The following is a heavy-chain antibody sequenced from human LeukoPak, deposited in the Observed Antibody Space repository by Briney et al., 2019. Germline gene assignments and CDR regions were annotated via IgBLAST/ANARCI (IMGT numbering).Heavy chain of an antibody. J-gene: IGHJ4*02. CDR1: EFTFSNYG. V-gene: IGHV3-48*01. Sequence: GGSLRLSCAASEFTFSNYGMNWVRQAPGKGLEWVSYIGSSSSNINYADSVKGRFTISRDNAKNSLYLQMNSLRVEDTALYYCARGGAARPDYWGQGTLVTVSS. D-gene: IGHD6-6*01. CDR2: IGSSSSNI. CDR3: ARGGAARPDY.